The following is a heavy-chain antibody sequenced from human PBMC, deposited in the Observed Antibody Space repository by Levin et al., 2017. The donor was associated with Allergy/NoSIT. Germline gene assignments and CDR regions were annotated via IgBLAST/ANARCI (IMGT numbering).Heavy chain of an antibody. D-gene: IGHD2-2*01. CDR2: ISSSGSTI. J-gene: IGHJ6*02. CDR1: GFTFSDYY. V-gene: IGHV3-11*01. CDR3: ARVVGYCSSTSCYYYYGMDV. Sequence: GESLKISCAASGFTFSDYYMSWIRQAPGKGLEWVSYISSSGSTIYYADSVKGRFTISRDNAKNSLYLQMNSLRAEDTAVYYCARVVGYCSSTSCYYYYGMDVWGQGTTVTVSS.